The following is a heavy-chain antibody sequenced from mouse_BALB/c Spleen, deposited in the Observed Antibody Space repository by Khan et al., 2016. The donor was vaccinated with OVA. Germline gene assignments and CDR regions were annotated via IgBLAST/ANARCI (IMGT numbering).Heavy chain of an antibody. CDR1: AFNIQDYY. V-gene: IGHV14-1*02. D-gene: IGHD3-1*01. Sequence: VQLQQSGAELVRPGALVKLSCKASAFNIQDYYIHWVKQRPAQGLVWIGWIVPENGNPISAPQFQGKASITADTSSTPAFLQLSSLTSEDTAALYCARSGYEAWFYDWGHGTLVTVSA. J-gene: IGHJ3*01. CDR3: ARSGYEAWFYD. CDR2: IVPENGNP.